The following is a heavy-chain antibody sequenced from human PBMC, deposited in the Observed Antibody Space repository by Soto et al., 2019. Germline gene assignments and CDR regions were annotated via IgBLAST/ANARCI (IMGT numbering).Heavy chain of an antibody. CDR1: GFTFSSYS. D-gene: IGHD3-16*01. CDR2: LSGNGGNT. Sequence: EVQLLESGGGLVQPGGSLRVSCAATGFTFSSYSMTWVHQAPGKGLEWVSLLSGNGGNTYYADSVKGRFTISRDNSKNTLYLQMNSLRAEDTAVYYCAKMGPSRANDYWGQGTLVTVSS. V-gene: IGHV3-23*01. CDR3: AKMGPSRANDY. J-gene: IGHJ4*02.